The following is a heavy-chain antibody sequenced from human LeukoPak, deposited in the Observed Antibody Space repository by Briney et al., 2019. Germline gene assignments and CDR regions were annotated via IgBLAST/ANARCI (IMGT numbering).Heavy chain of an antibody. D-gene: IGHD6-13*01. CDR2: INHSGST. CDR1: GGSFSGYY. Sequence: PPETLSLTCAVYGGSFSGYYWSWIRQPPGKGLEWIGEINHSGSTNYNPSLKSRVTISVDTSKNQFSLKLSSVTAADTAVYYCARGRYSSSWYYFDYWGQGTLVTVSS. J-gene: IGHJ4*02. V-gene: IGHV4-34*01. CDR3: ARGRYSSSWYYFDY.